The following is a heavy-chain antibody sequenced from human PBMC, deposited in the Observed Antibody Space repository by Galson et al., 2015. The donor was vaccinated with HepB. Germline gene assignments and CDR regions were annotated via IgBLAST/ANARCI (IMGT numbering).Heavy chain of an antibody. CDR1: GYTFTSYY. CDR2: INPSGGST. V-gene: IGHV1-46*01. J-gene: IGHJ4*02. CDR3: ARGELITMVRGVIHY. Sequence: SCKASGYTFTSYYMHWVRQAPGQGLEWMGIINPSGGSTSYAQKFQGRVTITRDTSTSTVYMELSSLRSEDTAVYYCARGELITMVRGVIHYWGQGTLVTVSS. D-gene: IGHD3-10*01.